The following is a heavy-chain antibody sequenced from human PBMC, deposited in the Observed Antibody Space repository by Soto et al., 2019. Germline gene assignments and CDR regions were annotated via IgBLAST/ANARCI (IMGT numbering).Heavy chain of an antibody. CDR1: GFTFSSYG. CDR3: ANVWQWLGPIDY. J-gene: IGHJ4*02. V-gene: IGHV3-30*18. Sequence: QVQLVESGGGVVQPGRSLRLSCAASGFTFSSYGMHWVRQAPGKRLEWVAVISYDGSNKYYADSVKGRFTISRDNSKNTLYLQMNSLRAEDTAVYYCANVWQWLGPIDYWGQGTLVTVSS. D-gene: IGHD6-19*01. CDR2: ISYDGSNK.